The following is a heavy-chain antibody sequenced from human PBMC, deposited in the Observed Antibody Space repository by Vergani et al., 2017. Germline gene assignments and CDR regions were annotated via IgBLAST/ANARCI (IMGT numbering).Heavy chain of an antibody. D-gene: IGHD1-1*01. CDR2: ISYDGTRK. J-gene: IGHJ1*01. V-gene: IGHV3-30*03. Sequence: QVHLVESGGGVVQPGRFLRLSCVVSGFTSSYYGMHWVRQAPGKGLEWVAVISYDGTRKYYADSVKGRFTISRDNSKSTLYLQMNSLRTEDTAVYYCATKSCGTPGCQIGYFREWGQGTLVTVSS. CDR3: ATKSCGTPGCQIGYFRE. CDR1: GFTSSYYG.